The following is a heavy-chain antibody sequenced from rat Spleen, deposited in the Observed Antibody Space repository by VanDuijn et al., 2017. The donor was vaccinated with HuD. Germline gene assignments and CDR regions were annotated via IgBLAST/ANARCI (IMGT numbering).Heavy chain of an antibody. CDR3: ARHGGLRNWLAH. CDR2: ISTAGTNT. D-gene: IGHD1-11*01. J-gene: IGHJ3*01. V-gene: IGHV5S13*01. Sequence: EVQLVESGGDLVQPGRSLKISCADSKLNFSDYDMAWVRQTPAKGLEWIASISTAGTNTYYRDSVKGRFTISRDDAKNTQYLQMDSLRSEDTATYYCARHGGLRNWLAHWGQGTLVTVSS. CDR1: KLNFSDYD.